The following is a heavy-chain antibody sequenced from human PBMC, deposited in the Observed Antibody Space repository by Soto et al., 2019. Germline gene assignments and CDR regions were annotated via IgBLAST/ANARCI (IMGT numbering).Heavy chain of an antibody. J-gene: IGHJ4*02. CDR1: GFTFSTYA. V-gene: IGHV3-23*01. CDR2: LSGSGGTT. Sequence: EVQLLVSGGGLVQPGGSLRLSCSTSGFTFSTYAMNWVRQAPGKGLEWVSALSGSGGTTYYADSVRARFTISRDNSKNTLFLQMSSLRADDTALYYCAKQRAGYGSGSDTFYFDFWGQGTLVTVSS. CDR3: AKQRAGYGSGSDTFYFDF. D-gene: IGHD3-10*01.